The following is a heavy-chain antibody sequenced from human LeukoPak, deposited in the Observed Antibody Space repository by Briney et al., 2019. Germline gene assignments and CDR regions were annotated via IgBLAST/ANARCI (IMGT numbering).Heavy chain of an antibody. D-gene: IGHD2-15*01. CDR1: GYTFTSYG. V-gene: IGHV1-2*02. Sequence: ASVKVSCKASGYTFTSYGIIWVRQAPGQGLEWMGWINPNSGGTNYAQKFQGRVTMTRDTSISTAYMELSRLRSDDTAVYYCARPDRYCSGGSCYPYYFDYWGQGTLVTVSS. CDR2: INPNSGGT. J-gene: IGHJ4*02. CDR3: ARPDRYCSGGSCYPYYFDY.